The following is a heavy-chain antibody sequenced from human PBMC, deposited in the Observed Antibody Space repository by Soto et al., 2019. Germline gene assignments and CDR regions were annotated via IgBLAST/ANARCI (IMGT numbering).Heavy chain of an antibody. D-gene: IGHD3-22*01. J-gene: IGHJ4*02. Sequence: EVQLVESGGGLVKPGGSLRLSCAASGFTFSSYSMNWVRQAPGKGLEWVSSISSSSSYIYYADSVKGRFTICRDNAKNSLYLQMNSLRAEDTAVYYCARDTYYYDSSGYYPDDYWGQGTLVTVSS. V-gene: IGHV3-21*01. CDR2: ISSSSSYI. CDR1: GFTFSSYS. CDR3: ARDTYYYDSSGYYPDDY.